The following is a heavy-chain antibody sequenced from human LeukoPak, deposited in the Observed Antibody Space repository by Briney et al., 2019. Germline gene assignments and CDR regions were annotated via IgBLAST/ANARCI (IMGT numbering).Heavy chain of an antibody. Sequence: GGSLRLSCAASGFTFSSYAMSWVRQAPGKGLEWVSAISGSGGSTYYADSVKGRFTISRDNPKNTLYLQMNSLRAEDTAVYYCAKPMAMDSSGYYLFDYWGQGTLVTVSS. D-gene: IGHD3-22*01. CDR2: ISGSGGST. CDR1: GFTFSSYA. J-gene: IGHJ4*02. V-gene: IGHV3-23*01. CDR3: AKPMAMDSSGYYLFDY.